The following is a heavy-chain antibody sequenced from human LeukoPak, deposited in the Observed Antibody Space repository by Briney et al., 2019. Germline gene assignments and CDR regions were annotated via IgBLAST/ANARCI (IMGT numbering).Heavy chain of an antibody. Sequence: GASVTVSSTPPGGTFTSYAISWGRQAPGQGLEWMGGIITIFGTANYAQKFQGRVTITADKSTSTAYMELSSLRSEDTAVYYCARSSIIAAAGPYYFDYWGQGTLVTVSS. D-gene: IGHD6-13*01. CDR1: GGTFTSYA. CDR3: ARSSIIAAAGPYYFDY. J-gene: IGHJ4*02. CDR2: IITIFGTA. V-gene: IGHV1-69*06.